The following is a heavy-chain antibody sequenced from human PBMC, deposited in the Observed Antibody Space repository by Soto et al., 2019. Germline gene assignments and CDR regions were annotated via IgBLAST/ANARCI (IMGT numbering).Heavy chain of an antibody. V-gene: IGHV4-39*01. CDR1: NASISSISHY. D-gene: IGHD4-17*01. Sequence: PSETLSLNCTITNASISSISHYWAWIRQPPGKGLEWIGSIYYSGSTYYNPSLKSQVTISVDTSKNQFSLKLSSVTASDTAVYYCARHVAAYGDNGDDTWCQGDLLTVSS. CDR3: ARHVAAYGDNGDDT. CDR2: IYYSGST. J-gene: IGHJ4*02.